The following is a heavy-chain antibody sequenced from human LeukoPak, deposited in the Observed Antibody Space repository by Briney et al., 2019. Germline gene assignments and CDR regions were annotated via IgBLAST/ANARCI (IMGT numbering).Heavy chain of an antibody. V-gene: IGHV3-7*01. CDR1: GFTFSSYW. CDR2: IKQDGSEK. D-gene: IGHD6-19*01. CDR3: ARDRGTHSSGFTDY. Sequence: GGSLRLSCAASGFTFSSYWMSWVRQAPGKGLEWVANIKQDGSEKYYVDSVKGRFTISRDNAKNSLYLQMNSLRAEDTAVYYCARDRGTHSSGFTDYWGQGTRVTVSS. J-gene: IGHJ4*02.